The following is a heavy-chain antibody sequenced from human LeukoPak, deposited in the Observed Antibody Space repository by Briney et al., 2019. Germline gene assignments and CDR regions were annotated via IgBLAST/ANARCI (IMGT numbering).Heavy chain of an antibody. D-gene: IGHD4-17*01. CDR1: GFTFSSYA. V-gene: IGHV3-30-3*01. Sequence: GGSLRLSCAASGFTFSSYAMHWVRQAPGKGLEWVAVISYDGSNKYYADSVKGRFTISRDNSKNTLYLQMNSLRAEDTAVYYCAKDSVDGDSTFDYWGQGTLVTVSS. CDR2: ISYDGSNK. CDR3: AKDSVDGDSTFDY. J-gene: IGHJ4*02.